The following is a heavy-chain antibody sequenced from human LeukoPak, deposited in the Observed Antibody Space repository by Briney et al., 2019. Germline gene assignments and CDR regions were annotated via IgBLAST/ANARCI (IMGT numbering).Heavy chain of an antibody. Sequence: ASVKVSCKASGYTFTSYGISWVRQAPGQGLEWMGWISAYNGNTNYAQKLQGRVTMTTDTSTSTAYMELRSLRSDDTAVYNCAKGRALEVVAAFNYWGQGTVVTVSS. CDR3: AKGRALEVVAAFNY. D-gene: IGHD2-15*01. V-gene: IGHV1-18*01. CDR2: ISAYNGNT. J-gene: IGHJ4*02. CDR1: GYTFTSYG.